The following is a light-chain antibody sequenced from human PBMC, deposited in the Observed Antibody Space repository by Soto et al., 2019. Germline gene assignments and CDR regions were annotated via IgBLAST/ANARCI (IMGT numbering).Light chain of an antibody. J-gene: IGKJ4*01. V-gene: IGKV3-11*01. Sequence: IVLTQSPATLSLSPGERATLSCRASRSISSHLAWYQQKPGQAPRLLIHDASNRATGIPARFSGSGSGTDFTLTISSLEPEDFGVYYCQHRSGWPLTFGGGTKVDIK. CDR1: RSISSH. CDR3: QHRSGWPLT. CDR2: DAS.